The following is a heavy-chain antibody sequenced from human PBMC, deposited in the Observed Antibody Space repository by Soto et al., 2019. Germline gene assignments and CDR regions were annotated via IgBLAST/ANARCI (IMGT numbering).Heavy chain of an antibody. CDR1: GGSISSSDFY. V-gene: IGHV4-39*01. Sequence: SETLSLTCTVSGGSISSSDFYWGWLRQTPRKGLEFIGSMYYSGTTYYNPSLKSRVTISVDTSKNQFTLKLISVTAADTAVYYCAVVDSTGNWFDPWGEGALVTVSS. CDR2: MYYSGTT. D-gene: IGHD6-25*01. CDR3: AVVDSTGNWFDP. J-gene: IGHJ5*02.